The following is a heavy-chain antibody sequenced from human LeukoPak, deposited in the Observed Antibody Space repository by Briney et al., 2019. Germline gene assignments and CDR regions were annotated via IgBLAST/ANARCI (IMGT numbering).Heavy chain of an antibody. D-gene: IGHD3-9*01. Sequence: GASVKVSCKASGGTFSSYAISWVRQAPGQGLEWMGGIIPIFGTANYAQKFQGRVTITADESTSTAYMELSSLRSEDTAVYYCANNQGGILTGPIDYWGQGTLVTVSS. CDR3: ANNQGGILTGPIDY. V-gene: IGHV1-69*13. CDR2: IIPIFGTA. J-gene: IGHJ4*02. CDR1: GGTFSSYA.